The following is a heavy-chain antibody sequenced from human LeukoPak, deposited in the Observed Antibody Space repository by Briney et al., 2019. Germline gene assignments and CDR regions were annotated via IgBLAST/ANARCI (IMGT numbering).Heavy chain of an antibody. CDR2: ISSSSTI. CDR3: ARENRHSYGFNYYYYMDV. J-gene: IGHJ6*03. CDR1: GFTFSSYS. V-gene: IGHV3-48*01. Sequence: GGSLRLSCAASGFTFSSYSMNWVRQAPGKGLEWVSYISSSSTIYYADSVKGRFTISRDNAKNSLYLQMNSLRAEDTAVYYCARENRHSYGFNYYYYMDVWGKGTTVTVSS. D-gene: IGHD5-18*01.